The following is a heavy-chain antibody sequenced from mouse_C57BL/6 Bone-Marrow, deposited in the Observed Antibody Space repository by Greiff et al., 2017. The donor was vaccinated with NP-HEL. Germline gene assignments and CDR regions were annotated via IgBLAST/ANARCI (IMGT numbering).Heavy chain of an antibody. D-gene: IGHD1-1*01. CDR2: IDPNSGGT. CDR1: GYTFTSYW. J-gene: IGHJ1*03. V-gene: IGHV1-72*01. Sequence: QVQLQQPGADLVKPGASVKLSCKASGYTFTSYWMHWVKQRPGRGLEWIGRIDPNSGGTKFNEKFKTKATLTVDKPSSTAYMQLSSLTSEDSAVYYCAGYYYGGRGWYFDVWGTGTAVTVSS. CDR3: AGYYYGGRGWYFDV.